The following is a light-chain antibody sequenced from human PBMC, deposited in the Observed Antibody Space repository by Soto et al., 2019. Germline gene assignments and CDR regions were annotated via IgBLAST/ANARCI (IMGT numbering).Light chain of an antibody. CDR1: QSISSG. V-gene: IGKV1-5*03. J-gene: IGKJ1*01. CDR3: QQYNSYRT. Sequence: DIQMTQSPSTLSASVGDRVTITCRASQSISSGLAWYQQKPGKAPKLLIYKASSLESGVPSRFSGSGSGTECTLTISSLQPDDFATYYCQQYNSYRTFGQGTKVEIK. CDR2: KAS.